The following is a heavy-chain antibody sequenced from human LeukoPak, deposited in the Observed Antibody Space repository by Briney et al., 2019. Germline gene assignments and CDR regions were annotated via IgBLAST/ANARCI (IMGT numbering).Heavy chain of an antibody. V-gene: IGHV3-33*03. J-gene: IGHJ4*02. D-gene: IGHD6-13*01. CDR3: ASSQGSWPDYFDF. CDR2: LYYDGSNK. Sequence: GGSLRLSCAASGFTFSRHGMHWVRQAPGKGLEWVASLYYDGSNKNYADSVKGRFTIPRDNAKNSLYLQMNSLRAEDTAVYYCASSQGSWPDYFDFWGQGTLVTVSS. CDR1: GFTFSRHG.